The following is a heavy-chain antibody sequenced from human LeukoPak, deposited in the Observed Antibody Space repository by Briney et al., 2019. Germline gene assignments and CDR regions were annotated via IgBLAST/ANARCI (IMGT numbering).Heavy chain of an antibody. D-gene: IGHD2-21*02. CDR3: ARARDVCGGGCPEVANWFDP. CDR1: GGSIRSSGHY. V-gene: IGHV4-31*03. J-gene: IGHJ5*02. CDR2: ISHSGNT. Sequence: SETLSLTCTVSGGSIRSSGHYWTWIRQHPEKGLEWIGYISHSGNTYYNPSLKTRVSISLGTSSNHFSLRLSSVTAADTAVYYCARARDVCGGGCPEVANWFDPWGQGTLVTVSS.